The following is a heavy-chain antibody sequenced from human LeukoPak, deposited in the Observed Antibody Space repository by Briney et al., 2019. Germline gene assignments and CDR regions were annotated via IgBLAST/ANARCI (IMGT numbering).Heavy chain of an antibody. V-gene: IGHV4-4*07. CDR3: ARVDVAAAGYYFDY. CDR1: GGSISSYY. J-gene: IGHJ4*02. CDR2: IYTSGST. D-gene: IGHD6-13*01. Sequence: SETLSLTCTVSGGSISSYYWSWIRQPAGKELEWIGRIYTSGSTNYNPFLKSRVTMSVDTSKNQSSLKLSSVTAADTAVYYCARVDVAAAGYYFDYWGQGTLVTVSS.